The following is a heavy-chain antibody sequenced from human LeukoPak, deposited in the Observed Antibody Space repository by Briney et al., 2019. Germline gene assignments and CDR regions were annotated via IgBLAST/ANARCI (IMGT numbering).Heavy chain of an antibody. V-gene: IGHV1-69*04. CDR2: IIPILGMA. Sequence: SVKVSCKASGGTFSSYAISWVRQAPGQGLEWMGRIIPILGMANYAQKFQGRVTITADKSTSTAYMELSSLRSEDTAVYYCARDRIAAAVRPYYYYGMDVWGQGTTVTVSS. CDR1: GGTFSSYA. J-gene: IGHJ6*02. D-gene: IGHD6-13*01. CDR3: ARDRIAAAVRPYYYYGMDV.